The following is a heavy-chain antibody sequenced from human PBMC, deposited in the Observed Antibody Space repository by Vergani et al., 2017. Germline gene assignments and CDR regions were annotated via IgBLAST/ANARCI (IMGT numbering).Heavy chain of an antibody. J-gene: IGHJ6*02. D-gene: IGHD3-10*01. CDR2: IIPIFGTA. Sequence: QVQLVQSGAEVKKPGSSVKVSCKASGGTFSSYAISWVRQAPGQGLEWMGRIIPIFGTANYAQKFQGRVTITADESTSTAYMELSSLRSEDTAVYYCARLYYYGSGSYGDYYYGMDVWGQGTTVTVSS. CDR1: GGTFSSYA. CDR3: ARLYYYGSGSYGDYYYGMDV. V-gene: IGHV1-69*13.